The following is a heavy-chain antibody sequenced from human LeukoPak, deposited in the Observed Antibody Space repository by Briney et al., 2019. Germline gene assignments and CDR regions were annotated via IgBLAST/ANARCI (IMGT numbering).Heavy chain of an antibody. Sequence: VASVKVSCKASGYTFTGYYMHWVRQAPGQGLEWMGWINPNSGGTNYAQKFQGRVTMTRDTSISTAYMELSRPRSDDTAVYYCARDVPDDFWSGYYSPNYFDYWGQGTLVTVSS. CDR3: ARDVPDDFWSGYYSPNYFDY. V-gene: IGHV1-2*02. J-gene: IGHJ4*02. CDR1: GYTFTGYY. CDR2: INPNSGGT. D-gene: IGHD3-3*01.